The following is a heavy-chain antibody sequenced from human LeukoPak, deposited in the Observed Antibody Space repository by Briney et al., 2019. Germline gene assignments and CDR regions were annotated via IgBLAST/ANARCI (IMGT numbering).Heavy chain of an antibody. Sequence: PSESLSLTCTVSGGSISSSNYYWGWVRQPPGEGLEWIGTIYYSGSTYYNPSLKSRVTISVDTSKRHFSLKLTSVTAADTAVYYCARGSYDVLTGYSTLGEYWGQGTLVTVSS. D-gene: IGHD3-9*01. CDR1: GGSISSSNYY. V-gene: IGHV4-39*02. CDR2: IYYSGST. CDR3: ARGSYDVLTGYSTLGEY. J-gene: IGHJ4*02.